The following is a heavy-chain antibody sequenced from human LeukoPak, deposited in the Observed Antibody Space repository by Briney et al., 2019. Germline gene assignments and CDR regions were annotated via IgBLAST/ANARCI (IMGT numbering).Heavy chain of an antibody. J-gene: IGHJ4*02. CDR2: INPNSGGT. CDR3: ARDRSGYEQTLDY. CDR1: GYTFTGYY. V-gene: IGHV1-2*06. Sequence: ASVKVSCKASGYTFTGYYMHWVRQAPGQGLEWMGRINPNSGGTNYAQKLQGRVTMTTDTSTSTAYMELRSLRSDDTAVYYCARDRSGYEQTLDYWGQGTLVTVSS. D-gene: IGHD5-12*01.